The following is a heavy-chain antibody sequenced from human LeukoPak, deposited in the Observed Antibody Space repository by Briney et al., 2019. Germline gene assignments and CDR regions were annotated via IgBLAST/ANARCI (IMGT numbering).Heavy chain of an antibody. Sequence: GGSLRLSCAASGFRFDDYGMSWVRHVPGKGLEWVSGTNWDGASTGYADSVKGRFTISRDNVKNFLYLQMNSLRVEDTALYFCGRVYCSTTSCYDYYDYYMDVLGKGTTVTVSS. V-gene: IGHV3-20*04. J-gene: IGHJ6*03. CDR3: GRVYCSTTSCYDYYDYYMDV. D-gene: IGHD2-2*01. CDR1: GFRFDDYG. CDR2: TNWDGAST.